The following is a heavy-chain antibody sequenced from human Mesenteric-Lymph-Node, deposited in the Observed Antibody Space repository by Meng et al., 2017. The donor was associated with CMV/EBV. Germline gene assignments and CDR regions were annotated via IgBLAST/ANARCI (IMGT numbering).Heavy chain of an antibody. D-gene: IGHD6-13*01. V-gene: IGHV1-2*02. CDR2: INPNTGGT. Sequence: ASVKVSCKASGYTFTGYYIYWVRQAPGQGFEWMGWINPNTGGTEYAQKFQGRVTMTRETSISTVYMELSSLRSDDTAVYYCASGGHGSSWYSLDYWGQGTLVTVSS. CDR3: ASGGHGSSWYSLDY. J-gene: IGHJ4*02. CDR1: GYTFTGYY.